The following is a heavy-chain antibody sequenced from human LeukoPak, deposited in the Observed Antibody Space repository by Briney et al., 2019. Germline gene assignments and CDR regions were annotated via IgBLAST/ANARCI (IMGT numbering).Heavy chain of an antibody. CDR2: ISSSSSYT. Sequence: GGSLRLTCAASGFTFSSYSMNWVRQAPGKGLEWVSSISSSSSYTYYADSVKGRFTISRDNAKNSLYLQMNSLRAEDTAVYYCARMGSIAARRGWFDPWGQGTLVTVSS. J-gene: IGHJ5*02. V-gene: IGHV3-21*01. D-gene: IGHD6-6*01. CDR3: ARMGSIAARRGWFDP. CDR1: GFTFSSYS.